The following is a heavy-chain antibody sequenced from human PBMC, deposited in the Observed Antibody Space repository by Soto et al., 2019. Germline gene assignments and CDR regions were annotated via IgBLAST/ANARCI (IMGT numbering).Heavy chain of an antibody. CDR2: ISGSGGST. Sequence: GGSLRLSCAASGFTFSSYAMSWVRLAPGKGLEWVSAISGSGGSTYYADSVKGRFTISRDNSKNTLYLQMNSLRAEDTAVYYCAEDAVLRFLEWSTTLYYYGMDVWGQGTTVTVSS. J-gene: IGHJ6*02. CDR3: AEDAVLRFLEWSTTLYYYGMDV. V-gene: IGHV3-23*01. CDR1: GFTFSSYA. D-gene: IGHD3-3*01.